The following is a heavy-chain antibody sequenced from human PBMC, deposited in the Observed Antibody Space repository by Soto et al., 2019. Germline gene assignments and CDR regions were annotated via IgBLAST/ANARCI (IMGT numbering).Heavy chain of an antibody. D-gene: IGHD4-4*01. J-gene: IGHJ6*03. CDR3: AKQVMPSLMDYRHYYYYYYMDV. Sequence: PGGSLRLSCAASGFTFSSYAMSWVRQAPGKGLEWVSAISGSGGSTYYADSVKGRFTISRDNSKITLYLQMNILRAEVFVLYYCAKQVMPSLMDYRHYYYYYYMDVWGKGTTVTVSS. CDR1: GFTFSSYA. V-gene: IGHV3-23*01. CDR2: ISGSGGST.